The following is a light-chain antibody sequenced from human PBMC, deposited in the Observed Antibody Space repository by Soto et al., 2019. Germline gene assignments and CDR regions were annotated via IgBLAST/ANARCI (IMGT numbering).Light chain of an antibody. CDR1: QSLLHSNGYNY. CDR2: LGS. J-gene: IGKJ3*01. CDR3: MQALQTEFT. V-gene: IGKV2-28*01. Sequence: DIVMTQSPLSLPVTPGEPASISCRSSQSLLHSNGYNYLDWYLQKPGQSPQLLIYLGSNRASGVHDRFSGSGSGTDFTLKISRVEAEDVGVYYCMQALQTEFTFGPGTKGDIK.